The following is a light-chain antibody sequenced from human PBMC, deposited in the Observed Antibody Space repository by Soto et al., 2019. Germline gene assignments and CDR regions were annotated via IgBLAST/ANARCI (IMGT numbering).Light chain of an antibody. J-gene: IGKJ5*01. Sequence: DIQLTQATSFLSASAGDRVTITCRASQVISSYLSWYQQKPGRAPKLLIYAASTLQSGVPSRVSGSGSGTDFTLTISSLQPEDFATYYCQQSYSTPITFGQGTRLEIK. CDR1: QVISSY. V-gene: IGKV1-39*01. CDR2: AAS. CDR3: QQSYSTPIT.